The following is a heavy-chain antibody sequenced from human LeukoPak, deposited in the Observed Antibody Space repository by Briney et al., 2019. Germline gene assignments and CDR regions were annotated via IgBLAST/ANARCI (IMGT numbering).Heavy chain of an antibody. Sequence: GGSLRLSCAASGFTVSSNYMSWVRQAPGKGLEWVSVIYSGGSTYYADSVKGRFTISRDNSKNTLYLQMNSLRAEDTAVYYCAKVERFTICLDYWGQGTLVTVSS. CDR2: IYSGGST. CDR3: AKVERFTICLDY. V-gene: IGHV3-53*01. CDR1: GFTVSSNY. J-gene: IGHJ4*02. D-gene: IGHD5-24*01.